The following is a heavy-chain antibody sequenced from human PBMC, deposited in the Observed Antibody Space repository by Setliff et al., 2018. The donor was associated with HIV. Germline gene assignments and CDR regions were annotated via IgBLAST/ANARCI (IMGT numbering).Heavy chain of an antibody. D-gene: IGHD6-19*01. CDR3: ARERGAVEQWLLGAFDI. CDR1: DDSISRSSYY. Sequence: SETLSLTCTVTDDSISRSSYYWSWIRQPAGKGLEWIGRIYTSGSTNYNPSLKSRVTISVDTSRNQFSLKLSSVTAADTAVYYCARERGAVEQWLLGAFDIWGQGTMVTVSS. V-gene: IGHV4-61*02. J-gene: IGHJ3*02. CDR2: IYTSGST.